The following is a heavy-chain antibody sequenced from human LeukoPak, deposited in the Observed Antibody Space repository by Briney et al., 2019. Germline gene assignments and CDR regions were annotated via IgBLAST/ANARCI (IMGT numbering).Heavy chain of an antibody. CDR1: GGSFTSYY. CDR2: FYTSGNT. J-gene: IGHJ4*02. V-gene: IGHV4-4*07. D-gene: IGHD5-12*01. CDR3: ARGDIYMDY. Sequence: PSETLSLTCTVSGGSFTSYYWSWIRQPAGKGLEWIGRFYTSGNTDYNPSLKSRVTMSVDTSKNQFSLKLSSVTAADTAVYYCARGDIYMDYWGQGTLVTVSS.